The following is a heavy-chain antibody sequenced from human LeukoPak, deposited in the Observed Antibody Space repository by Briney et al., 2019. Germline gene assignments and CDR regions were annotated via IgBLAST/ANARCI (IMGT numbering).Heavy chain of an antibody. V-gene: IGHV3-23*01. D-gene: IGHD6-13*01. Sequence: GSLRLSCAASGFTFSSYAMSWVRQAPGKGLEWVSAISGSGGSTYYADSVKGRFTISRDNSKNTLFLQMNSLSAEDTAVYYCANIGIAAAGKKWSIVDYWGQGTLVSVSS. CDR1: GFTFSSYA. J-gene: IGHJ4*02. CDR3: ANIGIAAAGKKWSIVDY. CDR2: ISGSGGST.